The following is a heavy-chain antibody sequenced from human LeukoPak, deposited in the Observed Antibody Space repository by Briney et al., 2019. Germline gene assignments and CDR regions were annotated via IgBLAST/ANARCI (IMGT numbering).Heavy chain of an antibody. Sequence: SETLSLTCTVSGGSISSYYWSWIRQPPGKGLEWIGYIYYSGSTNYNPSLKSRVTISVDTSKNHFSLKLSSVTAADTAVYYCARDLVAAAGTNYYYYGMDVWGQGTTVTVSS. CDR1: GGSISSYY. D-gene: IGHD6-13*01. V-gene: IGHV4-59*01. CDR3: ARDLVAAAGTNYYYYGMDV. CDR2: IYYSGST. J-gene: IGHJ6*02.